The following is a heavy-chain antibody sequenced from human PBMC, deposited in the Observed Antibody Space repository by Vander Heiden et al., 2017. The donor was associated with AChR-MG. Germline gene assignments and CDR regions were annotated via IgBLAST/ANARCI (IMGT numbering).Heavy chain of an antibody. V-gene: IGHV3-23*01. CDR2: ISGFGGST. D-gene: IGHD4-17*01. CDR3: AKDRPTVTNVAVDI. J-gene: IGHJ3*02. CDR1: GFTFNTYA. Sequence: EVQLLESGGGLVQPGGSLRLSCAASGFTFNTYAMSWVRPAPGKGLEWVAGISGFGGSTYYADSVKGRFTISRDNSRNILYMQMNSLRAEDTAVYYCAKDRPTVTNVAVDIWGQGTMVTVSS.